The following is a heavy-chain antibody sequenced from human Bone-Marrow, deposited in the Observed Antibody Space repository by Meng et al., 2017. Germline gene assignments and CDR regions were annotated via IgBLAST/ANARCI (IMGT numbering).Heavy chain of an antibody. CDR2: MNPNSGNT. D-gene: IGHD6-19*01. J-gene: IGHJ4*02. CDR1: GYTFISYD. V-gene: IGHV1-8*01. CDR3: ARGGSKYSSYPIRD. Sequence: ASVKVSCKASGYTFISYDINWVRQATGQGLEWMGWMNPNSGNTGYAQKFQGRVTMTRNTSISTAYMELSSLRSEDTAVYYCARGGSKYSSYPIRDWGQGTLVTVSS.